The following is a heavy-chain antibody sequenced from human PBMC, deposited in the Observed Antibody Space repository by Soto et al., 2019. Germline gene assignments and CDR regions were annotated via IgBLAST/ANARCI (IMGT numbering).Heavy chain of an antibody. Sequence: EVQLVESGGGLVQPGGSLRLSCAASGFTLSGRSMHWVRQAPGKGLVWVSGIDNAGTDSTYADSVKGRFTSSRDNAKNMLYLQMNSLRGEDTAVYYCARGLFGPDVWCKGTTVTVSS. V-gene: IGHV3-74*01. CDR3: ARGLFGPDV. CDR2: IDNAGTDS. CDR1: GFTLSGRS. J-gene: IGHJ6*04. D-gene: IGHD3-10*02.